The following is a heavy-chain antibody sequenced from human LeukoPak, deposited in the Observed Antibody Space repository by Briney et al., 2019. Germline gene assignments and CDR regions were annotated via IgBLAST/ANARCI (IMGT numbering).Heavy chain of an antibody. CDR1: GGSVSSGSYY. D-gene: IGHD2-2*01. V-gene: IGHV4-61*01. CDR2: IYYSGST. CDR3: AREGVVVVPAANWFDP. Sequence: PSETLSLTCTVSGGSVSSGSYYWSWIRQPPGKGLEWIGYIYYSGSTNYNPSLKSRVTISVDTSKNQFSLKLSSVTAADTAVYYCAREGVVVVPAANWFDPWGQGTLVTASS. J-gene: IGHJ5*02.